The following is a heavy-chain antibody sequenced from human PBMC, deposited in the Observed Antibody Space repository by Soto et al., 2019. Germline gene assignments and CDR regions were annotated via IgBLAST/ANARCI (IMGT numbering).Heavy chain of an antibody. CDR2: FDPEDGET. CDR3: ATDRVVRGVITYFDY. Sequence: SLNGSCKVSGYSLSELSIRWVRHATGKGLEWMGGFDPEDGETIYAQKFQGRVTMTEDTSTDTAYMELSSLRSEDTAVYYCATDRVVRGVITYFDYRGQGTLVTVSS. D-gene: IGHD3-10*01. J-gene: IGHJ4*02. V-gene: IGHV1-24*01. CDR1: GYSLSELS.